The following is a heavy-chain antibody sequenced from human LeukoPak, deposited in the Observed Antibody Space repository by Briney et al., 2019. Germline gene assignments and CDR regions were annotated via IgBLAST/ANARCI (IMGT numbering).Heavy chain of an antibody. CDR3: AREMLAAVAAQS. V-gene: IGHV3-21*01. D-gene: IGHD6-19*01. J-gene: IGHJ5*02. CDR2: ITTSSSYI. CDR1: GFTFSTYY. Sequence: PGGSLRLSCAASGFTFSTYYMNWVRQAPGKGLEWVSSITTSSSYIYYADSVKGRFTISRDNAKNSLYLQMNSLRAEDTAVYYCAREMLAAVAAQSWGQGTLVTVSS.